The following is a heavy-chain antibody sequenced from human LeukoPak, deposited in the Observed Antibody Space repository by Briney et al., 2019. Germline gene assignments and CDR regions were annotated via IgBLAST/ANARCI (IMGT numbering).Heavy chain of an antibody. CDR2: IYPGDSDT. D-gene: IGHD3-3*01. CDR3: ARAGGGLTYYDFWSGPLGAWFDP. V-gene: IGHV5-51*01. Sequence: HGESLKISCKGSGYSFTSYWIGWVRQMPGKGLEWMGIIYPGDSDTRYSPSFQGQVTISADKSISTAYLQWSSLKASDTAMYYCARAGGGLTYYDFWSGPLGAWFDPWGQGTLVTVSS. CDR1: GYSFTSYW. J-gene: IGHJ5*02.